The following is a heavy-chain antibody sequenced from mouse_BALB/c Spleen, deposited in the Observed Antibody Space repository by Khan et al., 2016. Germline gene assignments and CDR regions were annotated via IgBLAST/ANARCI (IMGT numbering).Heavy chain of an antibody. CDR2: ISDGGSYT. CDR3: AREELRRGFAY. J-gene: IGHJ3*01. V-gene: IGHV5-4*02. CDR1: GFTFSDYY. D-gene: IGHD2-4*01. Sequence: EVELVESGGGLVKPGGSLKLSCAASGFTFSDYYMYWVRQTPETRLEWVATISDGGSYTYYPDSVKGRFTISRDNAKNTLYLQMSSLKSEDTAMYYCAREELRRGFAYWGQGTRVTVPA.